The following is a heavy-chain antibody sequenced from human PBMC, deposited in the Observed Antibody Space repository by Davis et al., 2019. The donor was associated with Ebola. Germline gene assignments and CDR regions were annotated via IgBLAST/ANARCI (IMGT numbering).Heavy chain of an antibody. CDR1: GFTFSSYS. D-gene: IGHD1-1*01. CDR2: ISSSSSYI. J-gene: IGHJ4*02. Sequence: GGSLRLSCAASGFTFSSYSMNWVRQAPGKGLEWVSSISSSSSYIYYADSVKGRFTISRDNSKNTLYLQMNSLRAEDTAVYYCARGGNWNAFDYWGQGTLVTVSS. V-gene: IGHV3-21*04. CDR3: ARGGNWNAFDY.